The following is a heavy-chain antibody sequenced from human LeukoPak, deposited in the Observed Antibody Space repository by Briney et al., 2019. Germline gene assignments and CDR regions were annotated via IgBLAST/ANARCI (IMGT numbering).Heavy chain of an antibody. CDR1: GGSISSSSYF. CDR3: ARQDYYEKSGYYYFDH. J-gene: IGHJ4*02. CDR2: IYNSGST. Sequence: PSETLSLTCTVSGGSISSSSYFWAWICQPPGKGLEWIGSIYNSGSTYYNPSLKSRVTVSVDTSKNQLSLKVNSVTAADTAVYYCARQDYYEKSGYYYFDHWGQGTLVTVSS. D-gene: IGHD3-22*01. V-gene: IGHV4-39*01.